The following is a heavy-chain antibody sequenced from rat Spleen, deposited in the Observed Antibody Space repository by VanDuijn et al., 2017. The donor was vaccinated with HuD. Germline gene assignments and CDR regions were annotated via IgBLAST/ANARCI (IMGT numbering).Heavy chain of an antibody. J-gene: IGHJ2*01. CDR2: INTDGDST. CDR3: AKDKDGGYVMDA. D-gene: IGHD1-11*01. Sequence: EVQLVESGGGLVQPGRSLKLSCAASGFTFSDYGVAWVRQAPTTGLEWVSSINTDGDSTYYLDSVKGRFTISRDNAENTVYLQMDSLRSEDTATYYCAKDKDGGYVMDAWGQGVMVTVSS. CDR1: GFTFSDYG. V-gene: IGHV5-29*01.